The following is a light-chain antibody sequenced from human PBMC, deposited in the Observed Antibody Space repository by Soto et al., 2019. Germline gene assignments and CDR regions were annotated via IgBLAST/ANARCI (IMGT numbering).Light chain of an antibody. CDR3: QQYSNYFWT. CDR2: KAS. V-gene: IGKV1-5*03. Sequence: DIQMTQSPSTLSASVGDRVPITCRASQSISSWLAWYQQKPGKAPKLLIYKASSLQSGVPSRFSGSGSGTEFTLTISSLQPDDFATYYCQQYSNYFWTFGQGTKVDIK. CDR1: QSISSW. J-gene: IGKJ1*01.